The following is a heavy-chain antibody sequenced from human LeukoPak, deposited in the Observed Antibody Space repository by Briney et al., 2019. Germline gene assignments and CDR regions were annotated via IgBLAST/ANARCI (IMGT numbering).Heavy chain of an antibody. D-gene: IGHD3-10*02. J-gene: IGHJ4*02. CDR2: IYYSGST. Sequence: PSETLSLTCTVSGGSISSSSYYWGWIRQPPGKGLEWIGSIYYSGSTNYNPSLKSRVTISVDTSKNQFSLKLSSVTAADTAVYYCASGVRGADYWGRGTLVTVSS. CDR3: ASGVRGADY. V-gene: IGHV4-39*07. CDR1: GGSISSSSYY.